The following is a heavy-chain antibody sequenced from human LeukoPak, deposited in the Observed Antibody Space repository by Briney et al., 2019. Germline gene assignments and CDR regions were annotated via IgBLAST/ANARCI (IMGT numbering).Heavy chain of an antibody. CDR3: ARGQGATVPQVGKNWFDP. V-gene: IGHV4-34*01. Sequence: PSETLSLTCAVYIDSFSNYHWNWIRQTPAKGMEWIGEVNESGGTNISPSLRSRVILSVDTSKNQLSLKLISVTIADTAIYYCARGQGATVPQVGKNWFDPWGQGTRVTVSS. J-gene: IGHJ5*02. D-gene: IGHD1-26*01. CDR1: IDSFSNYH. CDR2: VNESGGT.